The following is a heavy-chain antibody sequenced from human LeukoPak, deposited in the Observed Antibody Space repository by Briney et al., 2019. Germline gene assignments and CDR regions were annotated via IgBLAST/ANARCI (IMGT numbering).Heavy chain of an antibody. Sequence: ASVKVSCKASGYTFITYYIHWVRQAPGQGLEWMGIISPSGGSTTHAQRFQGRVTMTGGTSTSTVYMELSSLRSEDTAVYYCARSRLLLDYWGQGTLVTVSS. CDR2: ISPSGGST. CDR3: ARSRLLLDY. V-gene: IGHV1-46*01. D-gene: IGHD2-21*02. J-gene: IGHJ4*02. CDR1: GYTFITYY.